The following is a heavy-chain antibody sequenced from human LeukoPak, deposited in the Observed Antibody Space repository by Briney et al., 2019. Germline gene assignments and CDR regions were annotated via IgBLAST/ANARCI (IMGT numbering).Heavy chain of an antibody. V-gene: IGHV3-21*01. CDR1: GFTFSSHN. CDR3: ARGRGVGATALDY. D-gene: IGHD1-26*01. Sequence: PXXSLRXSSAASGFTFSSHNMNWVRQAPGKGLEWVSSISSSSSYIKYADSVKGRFTISRDNAKNSLYLQMNSLRAEDTAVYYCARGRGVGATALDYWGQGTLVTVSS. J-gene: IGHJ4*02. CDR2: ISSSSSYI.